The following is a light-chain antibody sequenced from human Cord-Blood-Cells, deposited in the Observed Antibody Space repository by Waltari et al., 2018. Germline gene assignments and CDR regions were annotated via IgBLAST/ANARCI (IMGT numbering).Light chain of an antibody. J-gene: IGLJ2*01. V-gene: IGLV2-14*01. CDR3: SSYTSSSTLV. Sequence: QSALTQPASVSGSPGQSIPISCTGTSSDVGGYNYVSWYQQHPGKAPNLIIYDVSNRPSGVSNRFSGSKSGNTASLTISGLQAEDEADYYCSSYTSSSTLVFGGGTKLTVL. CDR1: SSDVGGYNY. CDR2: DVS.